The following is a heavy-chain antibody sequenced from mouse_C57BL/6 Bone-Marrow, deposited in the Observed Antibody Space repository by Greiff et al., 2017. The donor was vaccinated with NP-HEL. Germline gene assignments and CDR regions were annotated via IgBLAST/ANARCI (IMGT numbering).Heavy chain of an antibody. J-gene: IGHJ1*03. CDR2: IDPEDGET. CDR3: ARGRWDGYFDV. Sequence: DVKLVESGAELVKPGASVKLSCTASGFNIKDYYMHWVKQRTEQGLEWIGRIDPEDGETKYAPKFQGKATITADTSSNTAYLQLSSLTSEDTAVYYCARGRWDGYFDVWGTGTTVTVSS. D-gene: IGHD4-1*01. V-gene: IGHV14-2*01. CDR1: GFNIKDYY.